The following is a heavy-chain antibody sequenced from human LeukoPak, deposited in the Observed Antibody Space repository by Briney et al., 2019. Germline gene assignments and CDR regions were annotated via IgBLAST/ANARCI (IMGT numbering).Heavy chain of an antibody. Sequence: GGSLRLSCAASGFTFSSYAMSWVRQAPGKGLEGVSAISGSGGSTYYADSVKGRFTISRDNSKNTLYLQMNSLRAEDTAVYYCAKDPVITMVRGVHSFDYWGQGTLVTVSS. CDR1: GFTFSSYA. J-gene: IGHJ4*02. CDR2: ISGSGGST. CDR3: AKDPVITMVRGVHSFDY. V-gene: IGHV3-23*01. D-gene: IGHD3-10*01.